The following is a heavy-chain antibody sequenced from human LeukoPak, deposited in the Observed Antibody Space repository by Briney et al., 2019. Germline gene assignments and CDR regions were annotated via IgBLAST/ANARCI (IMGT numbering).Heavy chain of an antibody. J-gene: IGHJ6*03. CDR2: IYNSGST. CDR1: GGSIRSGGYY. D-gene: IGHD3-10*01. CDR3: ATSTPTNALYYYYYMDV. V-gene: IGHV4-31*03. Sequence: PSETLSLTCTVSGGSIRSGGYYWRWVRQHPGKGLEWIGYIYNSGSTYYNPSLKSRVTISAETSKKQFSLKLSSVTAADTAVYYCATSTPTNALYYYYYMDVWGKGTTVTVSS.